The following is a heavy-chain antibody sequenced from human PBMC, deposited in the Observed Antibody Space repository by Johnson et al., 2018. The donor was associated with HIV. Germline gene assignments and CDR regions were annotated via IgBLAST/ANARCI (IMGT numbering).Heavy chain of an antibody. CDR3: TREGRTVAAFTVGAFDI. J-gene: IGHJ3*02. Sequence: MQLVESGGGLVKPGGSLRLSCAASGFTFSNAWMSWVRQAPGKGLEWVGRIKSKTDGGTTDYAAPVKGRFTIPRDDSKNTLYLQMNSLKTEDTAVYYCTREGRTVAAFTVGAFDIWGQGTMVTVSS. CDR1: GFTFSNAW. D-gene: IGHD6-19*01. V-gene: IGHV3-15*01. CDR2: IKSKTDGGTT.